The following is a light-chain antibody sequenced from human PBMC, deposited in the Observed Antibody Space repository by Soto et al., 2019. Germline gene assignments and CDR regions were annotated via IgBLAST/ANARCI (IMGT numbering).Light chain of an antibody. J-gene: IGLJ1*01. CDR2: DVS. V-gene: IGLV2-14*03. CDR3: NSYTSTSTSYV. Sequence: QSALTQPASVSGSPGQSITMSCTGTSSDVGGYNYVSWYQHHPGKAPKLMIYDVSNRPSGVSNRFSGSKSGNTASLTISGLQAEDEADYYCNSYTSTSTSYVFGTGTKLTVL. CDR1: SSDVGGYNY.